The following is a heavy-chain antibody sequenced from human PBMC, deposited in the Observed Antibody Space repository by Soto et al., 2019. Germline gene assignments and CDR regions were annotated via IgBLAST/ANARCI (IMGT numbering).Heavy chain of an antibody. V-gene: IGHV1-46*01. CDR1: GYTFTSYY. Sequence: VASVKVSCKASGYTFTSYYMHWVRQAPGQGLEWMGIINPSGGSTSYAQKFQGRVTMTRDTSTSTVYMELSSLRSEDTAVYYCARVHYSGSYLPLPYFDYWGQGXLVTVSS. CDR2: INPSGGST. D-gene: IGHD1-26*01. CDR3: ARVHYSGSYLPLPYFDY. J-gene: IGHJ4*02.